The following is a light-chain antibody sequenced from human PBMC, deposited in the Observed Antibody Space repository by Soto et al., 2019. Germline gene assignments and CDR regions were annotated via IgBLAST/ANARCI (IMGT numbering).Light chain of an antibody. Sequence: EVVLTQSPATLPLSPGERATLSCRASQSVSSYLAWYQKKPGQAPRLVIYDATHRATGIPARFGGSGSGTDFTLTISSLEPEDFAVYYCQQRQYWPPITFGQGTRLEIK. J-gene: IGKJ5*01. CDR1: QSVSSY. CDR2: DAT. CDR3: QQRQYWPPIT. V-gene: IGKV3-11*01.